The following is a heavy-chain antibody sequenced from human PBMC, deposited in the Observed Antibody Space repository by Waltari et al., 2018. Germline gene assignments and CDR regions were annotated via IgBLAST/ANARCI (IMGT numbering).Heavy chain of an antibody. CDR1: GDSVSSTY. J-gene: IGHJ5*02. Sequence: QVHLEEWGPGLVNPSETLSVTCAVSGDSVSSTYWSWIRQAPGKGLECLGYIFGGDGRTNYNPSLKSRVTLSVDTSKNQFSLRLTSLTAADTAVYYCARAPADQRYSRFDVWGPGVLVTVSS. V-gene: IGHV4-59*02. CDR3: ARAPADQRYSRFDV. D-gene: IGHD5-18*01. CDR2: IFGGDGRT.